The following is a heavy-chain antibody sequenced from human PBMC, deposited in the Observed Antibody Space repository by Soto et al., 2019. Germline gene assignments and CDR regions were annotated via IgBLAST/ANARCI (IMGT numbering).Heavy chain of an antibody. Sequence: PGGSLRLSCAASGFTVSSNYMSWVRQAPGKGLEWVSVIYSGGSTYYADSVKGRFTISRDNSKNTLYLQMNSLRAEDTAVYYCARGGYYYDSSGLVQHWGQGTLVTVSS. V-gene: IGHV3-66*01. CDR1: GFTVSSNY. CDR3: ARGGYYYDSSGLVQH. CDR2: IYSGGST. D-gene: IGHD3-22*01. J-gene: IGHJ1*01.